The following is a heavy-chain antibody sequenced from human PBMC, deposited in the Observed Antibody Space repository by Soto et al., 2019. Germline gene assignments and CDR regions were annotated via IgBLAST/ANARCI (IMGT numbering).Heavy chain of an antibody. J-gene: IGHJ4*02. CDR3: TRDRDGYPD. Sequence: PSETLSLTCTVSGGSISGYYWSWVRQAPGKGLEWIGYIFYSGSATYNPSLKSRLTLSVDTSKNQFSLKLRSVTAADTAVYYCTRDRDGYPDWGQRTLVTVSS. V-gene: IGHV4-59*01. CDR1: GGSISGYY. D-gene: IGHD3-22*01. CDR2: IFYSGSA.